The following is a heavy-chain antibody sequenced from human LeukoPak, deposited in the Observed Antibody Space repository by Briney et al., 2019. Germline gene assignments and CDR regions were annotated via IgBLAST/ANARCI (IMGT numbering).Heavy chain of an antibody. Sequence: ASVKVSCKASGGTFSSYAISWVRQAPGQGLEWVGRIITIFGTANYAQKVQGRVTITTDESTSRAYMELSSLRSEDTAVYYCARDPEVGYCSGGSCYGQGYWGQGTLVTVSS. CDR3: ARDPEVGYCSGGSCYGQGY. CDR2: IITIFGTA. V-gene: IGHV1-69*05. J-gene: IGHJ4*02. CDR1: GGTFSSYA. D-gene: IGHD2-15*01.